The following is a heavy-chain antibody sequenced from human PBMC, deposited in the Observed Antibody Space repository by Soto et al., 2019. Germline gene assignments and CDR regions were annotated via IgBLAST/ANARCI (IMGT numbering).Heavy chain of an antibody. Sequence: PGGSLRLSCAASGFTFSNFAIHWVRQAPGEGLESVSSISSSGDSTYYVNSVKGRFTISRDNSKNTIYLQMGSLRPEDMAVYYCVRAQGAGRAYVFAIWGQGTMVIVSS. V-gene: IGHV3-64*01. CDR2: ISSSGDST. J-gene: IGHJ3*02. CDR3: VRAQGAGRAYVFAI. CDR1: GFTFSNFA.